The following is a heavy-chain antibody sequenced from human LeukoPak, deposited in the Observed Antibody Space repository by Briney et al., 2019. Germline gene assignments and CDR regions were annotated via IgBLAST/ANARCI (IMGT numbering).Heavy chain of an antibody. D-gene: IGHD3-10*02. CDR1: GFTFSSYE. J-gene: IGHJ6*04. V-gene: IGHV3-48*03. CDR2: ISSSGSTI. Sequence: GGSLRLSCAASGFTFSSYEMNWVRQAPGKGLEWVSYISSSGSTIYYADSVKGRFTISRDNAKNSLYLQMNSRRAEDTAVYYCAELGITMIGGVWGKGTTVTISS. CDR3: AELGITMIGGV.